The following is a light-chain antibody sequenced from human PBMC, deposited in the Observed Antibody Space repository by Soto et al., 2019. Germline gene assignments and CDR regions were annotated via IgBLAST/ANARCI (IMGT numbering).Light chain of an antibody. CDR2: DVS. CDR1: SSDVGGYNY. Sequence: ALTQPASVSGSPGQSITISCTGTSSDVGGYNYVSWYQQHPGKAPKLMIYDVSNRPSGVSNRFSGSKSGNTASLTISGLQAEDEADYYCSSYTSSSTQVVFGGGTQLTVL. J-gene: IGLJ2*01. CDR3: SSYTSSSTQVV. V-gene: IGLV2-14*01.